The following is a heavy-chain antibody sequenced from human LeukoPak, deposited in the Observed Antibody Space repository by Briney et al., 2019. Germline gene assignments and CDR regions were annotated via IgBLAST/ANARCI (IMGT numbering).Heavy chain of an antibody. Sequence: GSLRLSCAASGFTVSSNYMSWVRQPPGKGLEWIGSIYFSGTTYYNPSLQSRVTISVDTSKNQFSLKLSSVTAADTAVYYCARHGYCSGGSCYSWGYYYYMDVWGKGTTVTISS. D-gene: IGHD2-15*01. V-gene: IGHV4-39*01. CDR3: ARHGYCSGGSCYSWGYYYYMDV. CDR2: IYFSGTT. J-gene: IGHJ6*03. CDR1: GFTVSSNY.